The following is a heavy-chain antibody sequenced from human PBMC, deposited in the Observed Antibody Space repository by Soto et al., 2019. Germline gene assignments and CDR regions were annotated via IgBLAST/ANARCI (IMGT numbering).Heavy chain of an antibody. CDR2: ISGSSSTI. D-gene: IGHD3-22*01. Sequence: EVQLEESEGGLVQPGGSLRLSCAASGFTFSSYSMNWVRQAPGKGLEWVSYISGSSSTIYYADSVKGRFTISRDNAKNSLYLQMTSLRAEDTAVYYCAREWLYGYDFVGRGSYFDYWGQGTLVTVSS. V-gene: IGHV3-48*01. CDR1: GFTFSSYS. J-gene: IGHJ4*02. CDR3: AREWLYGYDFVGRGSYFDY.